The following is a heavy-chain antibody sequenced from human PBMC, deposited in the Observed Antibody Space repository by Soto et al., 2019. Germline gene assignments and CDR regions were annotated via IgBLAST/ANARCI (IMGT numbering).Heavy chain of an antibody. Sequence: QVQLQESGPGLVKPSETLSLTCTVSGGSISSYYWSWIRQPPGKGLEWIGYIYYSGSTNYNPSLKSRVPISVDTSNNQFSLKLSSVTAAVTVVYYCAIHGALVPPPDYWGQGTLVTVSS. CDR3: AIHGALVPPPDY. V-gene: IGHV4-59*08. D-gene: IGHD3-10*01. CDR2: IYYSGST. CDR1: GGSISSYY. J-gene: IGHJ4*02.